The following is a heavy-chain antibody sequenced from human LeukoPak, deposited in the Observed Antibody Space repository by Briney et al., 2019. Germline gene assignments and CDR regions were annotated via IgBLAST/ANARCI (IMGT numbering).Heavy chain of an antibody. D-gene: IGHD3-22*01. CDR2: INPNSGGT. V-gene: IGHV1-2*02. J-gene: IGHJ4*02. CDR1: GYTFTGYY. Sequence: ASVKVSCKASGYTFTGYYMHWVRQAPGQGLEWMGWINPNSGGTNYAQKFQGRVTMTRDTSISTAYMELSRLRSDDTAVYYCASTYYYDSSGQYDGGYFDYWGQGTLVTVSS. CDR3: ASTYYYDSSGQYDGGYFDY.